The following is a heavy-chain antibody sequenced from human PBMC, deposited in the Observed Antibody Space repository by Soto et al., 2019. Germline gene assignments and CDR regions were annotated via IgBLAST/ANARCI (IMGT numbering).Heavy chain of an antibody. CDR3: ARILFGRSVAGGYFDMDV. V-gene: IGHV2-26*01. D-gene: IGHD6-19*01. Sequence: HVTLKESGPVLVKPTETLTLTCTVSGFSLSNGKVGVSWIRQPPGKALEWLAHIFSNDEKSYRTSLKSRLTTSEDTSKSQVVLTMTNVDPVDTATYYCARILFGRSVAGGYFDMDVWGKGTTVTVSS. J-gene: IGHJ6*03. CDR1: GFSLSNGKVG. CDR2: IFSNDEK.